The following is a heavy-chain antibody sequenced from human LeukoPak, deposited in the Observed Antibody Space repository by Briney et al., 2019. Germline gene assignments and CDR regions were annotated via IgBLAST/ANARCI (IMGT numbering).Heavy chain of an antibody. V-gene: IGHV4-31*03. CDR1: GGSISSGGYY. CDR3: ARAFRWELQYYSDY. D-gene: IGHD1-26*01. Sequence: SQTLSLTCTVSGGSISSGGYYWSWIRQHPGKGLEWIGYIYYSGSTYYNPSLKSRVTISVDTSKNQFRLKLSSVTAADTAVYYCARAFRWELQYYSDYWGQGTLVPVSS. J-gene: IGHJ4*02. CDR2: IYYSGST.